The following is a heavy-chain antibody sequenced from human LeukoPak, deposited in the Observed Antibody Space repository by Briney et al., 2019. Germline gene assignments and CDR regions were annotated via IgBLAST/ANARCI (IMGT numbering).Heavy chain of an antibody. CDR2: ISGSGGST. J-gene: IGHJ4*02. CDR1: GFTFSSDA. V-gene: IGHV3-23*01. D-gene: IGHD2-15*01. CDR3: AKDARELLFVDY. Sequence: GGSLRLSCAASGFTFSSDAMSWVREAPGKGLEWGSAISGSGGSTYYADSVKGRFTISRDHSKNTLYLHMNSLRAEDTAVNYCAKDARELLFVDYWDQRTLVTVSS.